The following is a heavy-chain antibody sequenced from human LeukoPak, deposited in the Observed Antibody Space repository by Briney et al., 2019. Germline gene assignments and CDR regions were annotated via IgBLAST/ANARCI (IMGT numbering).Heavy chain of an antibody. CDR3: AKGDCASGSCYFDD. Sequence: GSLRLSCAASGFTLSKLPMYWVRQAPGKGLEWVSSLSDRGDSRHYADPVKGRFTISRDSARSALYLQMNSLRAEDTAVYYCAKGDCASGSCYFDDGGQGSQVTVSS. V-gene: IGHV3-23*01. D-gene: IGHD2-8*01. J-gene: IGHJ4*02. CDR2: LSDRGDSR. CDR1: GFTLSKLP.